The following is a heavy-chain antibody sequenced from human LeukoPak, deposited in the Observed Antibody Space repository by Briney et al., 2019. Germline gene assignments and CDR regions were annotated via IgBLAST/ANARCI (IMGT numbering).Heavy chain of an antibody. D-gene: IGHD3-3*02. J-gene: IGHJ6*03. Sequence: PWETLTLTCAAYGWSFSGYYWSWIRQPPGKGLEWIGEINHSGRIKYNPSLMSRGIIIFDTPNKQSSQMLSSMTGADTTVFYYAGGSRHFGYYYYYIDVWGKGTTVTVSS. CDR2: INHSGRI. V-gene: IGHV4-34*01. CDR3: AGGSRHFGYYYYYIDV. CDR1: GWSFSGYY.